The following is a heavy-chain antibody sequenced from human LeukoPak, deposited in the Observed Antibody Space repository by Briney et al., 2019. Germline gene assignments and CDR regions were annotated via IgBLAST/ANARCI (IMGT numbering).Heavy chain of an antibody. CDR1: GFTVSSNY. CDR2: IYSGGRT. CDR3: ARLTGLQYYFDY. Sequence: PGGSLRLSCAASGFTVSSNYMNWVRQAPGKGLEWVSLIYSGGRTYYADSVKGRFTISRDNSKNTLYLQMNSLRAEDTAVYYCARLTGLQYYFDYWGQGTLVSVSS. D-gene: IGHD4-11*01. V-gene: IGHV3-53*01. J-gene: IGHJ4*02.